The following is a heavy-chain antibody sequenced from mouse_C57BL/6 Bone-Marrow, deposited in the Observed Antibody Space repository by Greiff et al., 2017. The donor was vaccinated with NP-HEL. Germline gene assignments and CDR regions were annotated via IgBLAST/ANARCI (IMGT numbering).Heavy chain of an antibody. Sequence: VQLVESGPELVKPGASVKISCKASGYAFSSSWMNWVKQRPGKGLEWIGRIYPGDGDTNYNGKFKGKATLTADKSSSTASMQLSSLTSEDSAVYFCARRWLRRAGYYAMDDWGQGTSVTVSS. D-gene: IGHD2-2*01. CDR2: IYPGDGDT. J-gene: IGHJ4*01. CDR3: ARRWLRRAGYYAMDD. CDR1: GYAFSSSW. V-gene: IGHV1-82*01.